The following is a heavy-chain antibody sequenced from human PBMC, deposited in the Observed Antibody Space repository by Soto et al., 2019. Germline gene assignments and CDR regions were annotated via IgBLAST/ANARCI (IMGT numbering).Heavy chain of an antibody. CDR2: TYYRSKWYN. D-gene: IGHD2-2*01. CDR3: AREGGDIVVVPAAMPRVYYYFDY. Sequence: PSQTLSLTCAISGDSVSSNSAAWNWIRQSPSRGLEWLGRTYYRSKWYNDYAVSVKSRITISPDTSKNQFSLQLNSVTPEDTAVYYCAREGGDIVVVPAAMPRVYYYFDYWGQGTLVTVSS. V-gene: IGHV6-1*01. J-gene: IGHJ4*02. CDR1: GDSVSSNSAA.